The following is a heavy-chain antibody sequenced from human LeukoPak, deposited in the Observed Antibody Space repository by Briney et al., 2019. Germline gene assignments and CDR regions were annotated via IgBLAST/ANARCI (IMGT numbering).Heavy chain of an antibody. CDR3: AREGSIYSSGWYDYFDY. D-gene: IGHD6-19*01. J-gene: IGHJ4*02. Sequence: PGGSLRLSCAASGFTFSSYSMNWVRQAPGKGLEWVSSISSSSSYIYYADSVKGRFTISRDNAKNSLYLQMNSLRAEDTAVYYCAREGSIYSSGWYDYFDYWGQGTLVTVSS. CDR1: GFTFSSYS. CDR2: ISSSSSYI. V-gene: IGHV3-21*01.